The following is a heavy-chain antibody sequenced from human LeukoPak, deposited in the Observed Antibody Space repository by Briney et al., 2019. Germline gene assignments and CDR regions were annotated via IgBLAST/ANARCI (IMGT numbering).Heavy chain of an antibody. Sequence: SETLSLTCAVYGGSFSGYYWSWIRQPPGKGPEWIGEINHSGSTNYNPSLKSRVTISVDTSKNQFSLKLSSVTAADTAVYYCARGSRYFDNWGQGTLVTVSS. CDR3: ARGSRYFDN. CDR2: INHSGST. CDR1: GGSFSGYY. J-gene: IGHJ4*02. V-gene: IGHV4-34*01. D-gene: IGHD3-9*01.